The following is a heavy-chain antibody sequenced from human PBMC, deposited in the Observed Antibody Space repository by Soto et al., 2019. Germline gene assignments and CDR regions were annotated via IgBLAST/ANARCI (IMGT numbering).Heavy chain of an antibody. CDR2: IWYDGSNK. Sequence: GGSLRLSCAASGFTFSSYGMHWVRQAPGKGLEWVAVIWYDGSNKYYADSVKGRFTISRDNSKNTLYLQMNSLRAEDTAVYYCARDGQSRITMVRGGRWFDPWGQGTLVTVSS. D-gene: IGHD3-10*01. CDR1: GFTFSSYG. V-gene: IGHV3-33*01. J-gene: IGHJ5*02. CDR3: ARDGQSRITMVRGGRWFDP.